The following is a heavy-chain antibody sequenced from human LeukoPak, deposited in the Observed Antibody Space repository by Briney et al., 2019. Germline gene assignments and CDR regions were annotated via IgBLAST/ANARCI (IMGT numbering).Heavy chain of an antibody. CDR3: ARDRHCSGGSCKSNWFDP. CDR2: ISSSSSTI. Sequence: PGGSLRLSCAASGFTFSSYSMNWVRQAPGKGLEWVSYISSSSSTIYYADSVKGRFTISRDNAKNSLYLQMNSLRAEDTAVYYCARDRHCSGGSCKSNWFDPWGQGTLVTVSS. J-gene: IGHJ5*02. D-gene: IGHD2-15*01. V-gene: IGHV3-48*01. CDR1: GFTFSSYS.